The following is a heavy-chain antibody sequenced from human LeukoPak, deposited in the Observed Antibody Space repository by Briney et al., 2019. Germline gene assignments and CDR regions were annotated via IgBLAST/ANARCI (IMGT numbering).Heavy chain of an antibody. CDR3: ARDPGYRGESGWFDP. V-gene: IGHV3-48*03. D-gene: IGHD5-18*01. CDR2: ISSSGSTI. J-gene: IGHJ5*02. CDR1: GFTFSSYE. Sequence: PGGSLRLSCAASGFTFSSYEMNWVRQAPGKGLEWVSYISSSGSTIYYADSVKGRFTIYRDNSKNTLYVQINSLRDEDTAVYYCARDPGYRGESGWFDPWGQGTLVTVSS.